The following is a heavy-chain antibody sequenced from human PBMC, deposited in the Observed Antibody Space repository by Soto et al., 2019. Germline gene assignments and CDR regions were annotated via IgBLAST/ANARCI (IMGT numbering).Heavy chain of an antibody. D-gene: IGHD2-2*01. CDR1: GFTFSSYS. CDR2: ISSSSSYI. CDR3: ARLTGYCSSTSCPAPYYYYYYMDV. J-gene: IGHJ6*03. Sequence: GGSLRLSCAASGFTFSSYSMNWVRQAPGKGLEWVSSISSSSSYIYYADSVKGRFTISRDNAKKSLYRQMNSLRAEDTAVHYCARLTGYCSSTSCPAPYYYYYYMDVWGKGTTVTVSS. V-gene: IGHV3-21*01.